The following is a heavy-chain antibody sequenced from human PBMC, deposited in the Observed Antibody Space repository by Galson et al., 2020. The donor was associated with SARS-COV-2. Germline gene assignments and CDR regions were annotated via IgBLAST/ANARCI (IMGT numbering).Heavy chain of an antibody. CDR1: GFTFDDYA. J-gene: IGHJ4*02. Sequence: SLKISCAASGFTFDDYAMHWVRQGPGKGPEWVSGISWNSGSIGYAGSVKGRFTISRDNAKNSLYLQMNSLRPEDTAVYYCAKSPNSYSSNWYGRDYWGQGTLVTVSS. D-gene: IGHD6-13*01. CDR2: ISWNSGSI. CDR3: AKSPNSYSSNWYGRDY. V-gene: IGHV3-9*01.